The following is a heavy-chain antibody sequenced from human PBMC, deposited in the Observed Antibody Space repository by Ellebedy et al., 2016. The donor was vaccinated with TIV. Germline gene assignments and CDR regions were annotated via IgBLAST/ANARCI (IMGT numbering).Heavy chain of an antibody. D-gene: IGHD5-24*01. V-gene: IGHV3-30*04. CDR2: ISFDCSNK. Sequence: GESLKISCAASGFSLSSYAMHWVRQAPGQGMEWVAMISFDCSNKYFADSLKGRFTISRDNSWNTLYLQMNNLRVEDTAVYYCDGDGYNHGLDHWGQGTLVTVSA. J-gene: IGHJ4*02. CDR1: GFSLSSYA. CDR3: DGDGYNHGLDH.